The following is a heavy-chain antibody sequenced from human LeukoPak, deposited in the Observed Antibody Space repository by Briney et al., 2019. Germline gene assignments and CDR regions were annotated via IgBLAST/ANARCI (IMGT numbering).Heavy chain of an antibody. CDR1: GFTFSSYA. Sequence: PGGSLRLSCAASGFTFSSYAMTWVRQAPGKGLEWVSAISGSGGSTHYADSVKGRFTISRDNSKNTLYLQMNSLRPEDTAVYYCAKGAPYSSSLSNWFDPWGQGTPVTVSS. V-gene: IGHV3-23*01. J-gene: IGHJ5*02. CDR2: ISGSGGST. D-gene: IGHD6-6*01. CDR3: AKGAPYSSSLSNWFDP.